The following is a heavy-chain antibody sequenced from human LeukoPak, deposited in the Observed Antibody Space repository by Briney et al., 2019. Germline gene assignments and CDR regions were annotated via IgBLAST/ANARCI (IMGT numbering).Heavy chain of an antibody. CDR2: MSPNSGNT. CDR3: ARDPGLTSYYYYMDV. CDR1: GYTFTSYD. D-gene: IGHD3-10*01. V-gene: IGHV1-8*01. Sequence: ASVKVSCKASGYTFTSYDTNWVRQATGQGLEWMGWMSPNSGNTGYAQKFQGRVTMTRDTSTSTVYMELSSLRSEDTAMYYCARDPGLTSYYYYMDVWGKGTTVTVSS. J-gene: IGHJ6*03.